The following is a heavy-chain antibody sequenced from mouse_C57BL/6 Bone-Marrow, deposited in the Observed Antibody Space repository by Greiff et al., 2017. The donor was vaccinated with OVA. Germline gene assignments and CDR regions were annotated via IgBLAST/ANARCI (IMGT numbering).Heavy chain of an antibody. V-gene: IGHV8-8*01. Sequence: QVTLKECGPGILQPSQTLSLTCSFSGFSLSTFGMGVGWIRHPSGKGLEWLAHIWWDDDKYYNPTLKSRLTISKDTSKNQVFLKIAHVDTADTATYDCARFGNYVGYFDYWGQGTTLTVSS. CDR1: GFSLSTFGMG. J-gene: IGHJ2*01. CDR3: ARFGNYVGYFDY. CDR2: IWWDDDK. D-gene: IGHD2-1*01.